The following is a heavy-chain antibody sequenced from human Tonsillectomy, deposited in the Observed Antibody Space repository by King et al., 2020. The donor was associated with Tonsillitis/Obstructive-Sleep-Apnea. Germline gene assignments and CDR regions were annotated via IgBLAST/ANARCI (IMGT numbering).Heavy chain of an antibody. V-gene: IGHV4-4*02. CDR3: ARGNCNSTSCMNSLDY. J-gene: IGHJ4*02. Sequence: VQLQESGPGLVKPSGTLSLTCAFSGGSISSSNWWSWVRQPPGKGLEWIGEIYHSGTTNYDPSLKSRGTISVDKAKNQFSLKSRSVTAADTAVYFCARGNCNSTSCMNSLDYWGQGTLVTVSS. D-gene: IGHD2-2*01. CDR2: IYHSGTT. CDR1: GGSISSSNW.